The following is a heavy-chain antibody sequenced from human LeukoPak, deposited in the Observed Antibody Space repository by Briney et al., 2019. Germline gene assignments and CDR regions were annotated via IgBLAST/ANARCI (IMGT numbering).Heavy chain of an antibody. CDR3: ARDRRYDSSGYSGY. J-gene: IGHJ4*02. D-gene: IGHD3-22*01. CDR2: INPNSGGT. Sequence: ASVKVSCKASGYTLSCYYMHWVRQAPGQGLEWMGWINPNSGGTNYAQKFQGRVTMTRDTSISTAYMELSRLRSDDTAVYYCARDRRYDSSGYSGYWGQGTLVTVSS. CDR1: GYTLSCYY. V-gene: IGHV1-2*02.